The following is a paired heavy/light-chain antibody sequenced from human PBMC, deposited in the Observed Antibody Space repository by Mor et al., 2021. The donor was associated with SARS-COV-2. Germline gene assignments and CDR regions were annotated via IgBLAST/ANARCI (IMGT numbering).Heavy chain of an antibody. CDR2: ISGSSSST. CDR3: ARLRTDFWSGYHSAMDV. J-gene: IGHJ6*02. D-gene: IGHD3-3*01. V-gene: IGHV3-23*01. Sequence: EAQLLESGGGLVQPGGSLRLSCAASGFTFSSYAMSWVRQAPGKGLEWVSAISGSSSSTYYADSVKGRFTISRDSSRNTLYLQMNSLRAEDTAIYYCARLRTDFWSGYHSAMDVWGQGTTVTVSS. CDR1: GFTFSSYA.
Light chain of an antibody. CDR3: QKYNSASWT. CDR2: AAS. V-gene: IGKV1-27*01. CDR1: QGISNY. Sequence: DIQMTQSPSSLSASVGDRVTITCRASQGISNYLAWYQQKPGKVPKLLIYAASTLQSGVPSRFSGSGSGTDFTLTISSLQPEDVATYYCQKYNSASWTFGQGTKVEIK. J-gene: IGKJ1*01.